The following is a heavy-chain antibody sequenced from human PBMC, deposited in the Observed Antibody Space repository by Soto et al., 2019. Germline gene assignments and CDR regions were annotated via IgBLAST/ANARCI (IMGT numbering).Heavy chain of an antibody. CDR1: GGTFSSYA. Sequence: SVKVSCKASGGTFSSYAISWVRQAPGQGLEWMGGIIPIFGTANYAQKFQGRVTITADESTSTAYMELSSLRSEDTAVYYCARAPINRYYYDSSGYYPIDYWGQGTLVTVSS. D-gene: IGHD3-22*01. CDR3: ARAPINRYYYDSSGYYPIDY. J-gene: IGHJ4*02. V-gene: IGHV1-69*13. CDR2: IIPIFGTA.